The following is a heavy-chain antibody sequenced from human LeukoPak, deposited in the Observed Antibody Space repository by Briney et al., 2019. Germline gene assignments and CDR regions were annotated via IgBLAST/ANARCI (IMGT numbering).Heavy chain of an antibody. CDR1: GYTFTSYG. J-gene: IGHJ5*02. CDR3: ARGRYNWNPREGDWFDP. CDR2: ISAYNGNT. V-gene: IGHV1-18*01. D-gene: IGHD1-20*01. Sequence: ASVKVSCKASGYTFTSYGISWVRQAPGQGLEWMGWISAYNGNTNYAQKLQGRVTMTTDTSTSTAYMELRSLRSDDTAVYYCARGRYNWNPREGDWFDPWGQGTLVTVSS.